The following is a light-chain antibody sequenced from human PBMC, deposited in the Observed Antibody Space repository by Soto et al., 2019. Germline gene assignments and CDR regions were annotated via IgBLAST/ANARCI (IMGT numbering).Light chain of an antibody. CDR1: SSDVGGYNY. J-gene: IGLJ1*01. CDR2: DVS. Sequence: QSALTQPRSVSGSPGQSVTISCTGTSSDVGGYNYVSWYQQHPGKAPKLMIYDVSKRPSGVPDRFSGSKSGNTASLTISGLQAEDEAAYYCCSYAGSYTFGYVFGTGTKHTVL. V-gene: IGLV2-11*01. CDR3: CSYAGSYTFGYV.